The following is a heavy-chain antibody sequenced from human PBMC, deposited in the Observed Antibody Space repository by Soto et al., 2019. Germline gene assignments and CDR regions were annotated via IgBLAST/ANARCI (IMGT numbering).Heavy chain of an antibody. D-gene: IGHD3-3*01. CDR1: GFTFSSYS. CDR3: ARSFWSGYAAAD. CDR2: ISSSSSYI. Sequence: GGSLRLSCAASGFTFSSYSMNWVRQAPGKGLEWVSSISSSSSYIYYADSVKGRFTISRDNAKNSLYLQMNSLRAEDTAVYYCARSFWSGYAAADWGQGTLVTVSS. V-gene: IGHV3-21*01. J-gene: IGHJ4*02.